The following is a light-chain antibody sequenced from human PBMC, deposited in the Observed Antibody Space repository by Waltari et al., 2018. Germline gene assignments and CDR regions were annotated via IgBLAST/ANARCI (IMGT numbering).Light chain of an antibody. CDR3: QQRSSWPLT. J-gene: IGKJ4*01. Sequence: EVVLTQSPATLSLSPGERATLSCRASQTVSTYLAWYHQKPGQAPRLLIYDASNRATGIPARFSGRWSGTDFTLTISSLEPDDFGLYYCQQRSSWPLTFGGGSKVEIK. CDR1: QTVSTY. V-gene: IGKV3-11*01. CDR2: DAS.